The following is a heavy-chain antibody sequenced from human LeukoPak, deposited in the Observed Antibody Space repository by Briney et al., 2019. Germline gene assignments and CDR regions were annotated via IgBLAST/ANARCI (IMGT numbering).Heavy chain of an antibody. CDR1: GFTFSSYT. CDR2: IISSTSTI. J-gene: IGHJ4*02. D-gene: IGHD3-10*01. V-gene: IGHV3-48*01. Sequence: GGSLRLSCAASGFTFSSYTMNWVRQAPGKGLEWVSYIISSTSTISYSDSVRGRFTISRDNAKNSLYLQMNSLRAEDTAVYYCARDSYYGSAFDYWGQGTLVTVSS. CDR3: ARDSYYGSAFDY.